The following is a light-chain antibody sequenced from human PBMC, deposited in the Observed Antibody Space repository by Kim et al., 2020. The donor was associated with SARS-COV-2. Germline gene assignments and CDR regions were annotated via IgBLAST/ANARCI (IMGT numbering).Light chain of an antibody. V-gene: IGKV1-5*03. CDR2: KAS. CDR1: QSISSW. CDR3: QQYNSYLYT. Sequence: DIQMTQSPSTLSASVGDRVTITCRASQSISSWLAWYQQKPGKAPKLLIYKASSLESGVPSRFSGSGSGTEFTLTISSLQPDDCATYYCQQYNSYLYTFGQGTKLEL. J-gene: IGKJ2*01.